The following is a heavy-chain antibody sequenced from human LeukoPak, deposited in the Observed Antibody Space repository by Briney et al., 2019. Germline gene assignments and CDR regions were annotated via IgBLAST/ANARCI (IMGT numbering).Heavy chain of an antibody. Sequence: PEGSLRPSCAASGFTFSSYEMNWVRQAPGKGLEWVSYISSSGSTIYYADCVKGRFTISRDNAKNSLYLQMNSLRAEDTAVYYCARLPIYGRPDYWGQGTLVTVSS. J-gene: IGHJ4*02. CDR3: ARLPIYGRPDY. CDR1: GFTFSSYE. D-gene: IGHD4-17*01. V-gene: IGHV3-48*03. CDR2: ISSSGSTI.